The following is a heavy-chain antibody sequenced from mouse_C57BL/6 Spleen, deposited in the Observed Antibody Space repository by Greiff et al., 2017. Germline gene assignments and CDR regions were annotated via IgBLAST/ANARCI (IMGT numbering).Heavy chain of an antibody. CDR1: GFTFSDYY. Sequence: EVMLVESEGGLVQPGSSMKLSCTASGFTFSDYYMAWVRQVPEKGLEWVANINYDGSSTYYLDSLKSRFFISRDNAKNILYLQMSSLKSEDTATYYCARGGSYGIFDYWGQGTTLTVSS. J-gene: IGHJ2*01. CDR2: INYDGSST. V-gene: IGHV5-16*01. D-gene: IGHD1-1*02. CDR3: ARGGSYGIFDY.